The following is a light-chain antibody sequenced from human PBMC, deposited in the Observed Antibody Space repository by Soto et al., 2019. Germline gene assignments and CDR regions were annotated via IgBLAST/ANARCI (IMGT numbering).Light chain of an antibody. CDR1: SSDVGAYNF. V-gene: IGLV2-14*03. J-gene: IGLJ2*01. Sequence: QSARTQPASVSESPGQSITISCTGTSSDVGAYNFVSWYQHHPGKAPRLMIFDVSNRPSGVSNRFSGSKSGNTASLTISGLQAEDEADYYCSSYTSTRTVVFGGGTKVTVL. CDR2: DVS. CDR3: SSYTSTRTVV.